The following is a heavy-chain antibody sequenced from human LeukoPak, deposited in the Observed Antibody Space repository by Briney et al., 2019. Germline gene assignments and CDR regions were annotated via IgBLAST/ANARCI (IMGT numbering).Heavy chain of an antibody. V-gene: IGHV3-23*01. D-gene: IGHD5-12*01. Sequence: QPGGSLRLSCAASGFTFSSYAMSWVRQAPGKGLEWVSAISGSGGSTYYADSVKGRFTISRDNSKNTLYLQMNSLRAEDTAEYYCAKVFSGYDSLEVSYYFDYWGQGTLVTVSS. J-gene: IGHJ4*02. CDR2: ISGSGGST. CDR1: GFTFSSYA. CDR3: AKVFSGYDSLEVSYYFDY.